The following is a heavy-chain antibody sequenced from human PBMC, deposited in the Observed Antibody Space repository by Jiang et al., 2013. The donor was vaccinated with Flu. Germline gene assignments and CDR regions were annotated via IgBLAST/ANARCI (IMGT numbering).Heavy chain of an antibody. Sequence: SGAEVKKPGASVKVSCKTSGYTFTTYGLSWVRQAPGQGLEWMGWISAYYGSTNYAENLQGRATMTRDTSTSTAYMELRSLRSDDTAVYYCVSERQTGEVVFFAFWGQGTLVTVSS. CDR2: ISAYYGST. D-gene: IGHD3-3*01. J-gene: IGHJ4*02. CDR3: VSERQTGEVVFFAF. CDR1: GYTFTTYG. V-gene: IGHV1-18*01.